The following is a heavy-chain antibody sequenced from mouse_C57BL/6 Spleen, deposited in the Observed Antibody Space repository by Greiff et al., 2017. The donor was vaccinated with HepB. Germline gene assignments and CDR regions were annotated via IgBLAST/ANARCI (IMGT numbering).Heavy chain of an antibody. J-gene: IGHJ1*03. CDR2: ISCGSSTI. CDR3: AGGYGIYWYFDV. Sequence: EVKLVESGGGLVKPGGSLKLSCAASGFTFSDYGMHWVRQAPEKGREWVAYISCGSSTIYYADTVKGRFPISRDNAKNTLFLQMTSLRSEDTAIYYCAGGYGIYWYFDVWGTGTTVTVSS. D-gene: IGHD2-1*01. CDR1: GFTFSDYG. V-gene: IGHV5-17*01.